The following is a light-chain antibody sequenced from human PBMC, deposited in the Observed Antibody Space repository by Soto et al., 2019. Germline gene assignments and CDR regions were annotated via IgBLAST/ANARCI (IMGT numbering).Light chain of an antibody. J-gene: IGLJ2*01. V-gene: IGLV2-11*01. CDR2: DVN. Sequence: QSALTQPRSVSGSPGQSVTISCTGTSSDVGGYNYVSWYQQHPGKAPKLMIYDVNKWPSGVPDRFSGSKSGNTASLTISGLQAEDEAIYYCSSYVTTNVVVFGGGTQLTVL. CDR1: SSDVGGYNY. CDR3: SSYVTTNVVV.